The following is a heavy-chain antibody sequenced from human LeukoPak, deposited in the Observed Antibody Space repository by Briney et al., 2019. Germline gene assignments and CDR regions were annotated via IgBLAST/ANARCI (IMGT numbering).Heavy chain of an antibody. CDR3: AREGPQITMVRGNAFDY. Sequence: GGSLRLSCAASGFTISTYGMHWVRQAPGKGLEWVALISYDGSDKYYADSVKGRFTISRDNSKNTLYLQMNSLRAEDTAVYYCAREGPQITMVRGNAFDYWGQGTLVTVSS. D-gene: IGHD3-10*01. J-gene: IGHJ4*02. CDR2: ISYDGSDK. V-gene: IGHV3-30*03. CDR1: GFTISTYG.